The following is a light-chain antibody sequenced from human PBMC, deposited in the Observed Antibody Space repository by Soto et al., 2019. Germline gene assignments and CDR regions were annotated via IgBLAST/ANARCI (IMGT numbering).Light chain of an antibody. CDR1: QSLVYSDGNTY. CDR2: KVS. V-gene: IGKV2-30*01. J-gene: IGKJ1*01. Sequence: DVVMTQSPLSLPVTLGQPASISCRSSQSLVYSDGNTYLNWFQQRPGQSPRRLIYKVSNRDSGVPDRFSGSGSGPDFTLKISRVEAEDVGVYYCMRGTHWPPTFGQGTKVEIK. CDR3: MRGTHWPPT.